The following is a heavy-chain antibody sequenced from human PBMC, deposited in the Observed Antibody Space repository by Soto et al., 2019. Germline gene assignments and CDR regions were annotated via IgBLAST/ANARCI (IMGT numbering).Heavy chain of an antibody. Sequence: EVQLVESGGGLVKPGGSLRLSCAASGFTFSSYSMNWVRQAPGKGLEWVSSISSSSSYIYYADSVEGRFTISRDNAKNSLYLQMNSLRAEDTAVYYCARGTTVTTMEFDYWGQGTLVTVSS. V-gene: IGHV3-21*01. D-gene: IGHD4-17*01. CDR2: ISSSSSYI. J-gene: IGHJ4*02. CDR1: GFTFSSYS. CDR3: ARGTTVTTMEFDY.